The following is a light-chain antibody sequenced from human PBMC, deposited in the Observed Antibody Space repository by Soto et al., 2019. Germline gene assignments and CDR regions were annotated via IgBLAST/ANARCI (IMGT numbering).Light chain of an antibody. J-gene: IGKJ4*01. CDR2: AAS. CDR3: QQSYSNPLT. CDR1: QTLLDSSNNKAS. Sequence: DIVMTQSPDSLAVSLGERATINCTSSQTLLDSSNNKASLNWYQQKQGKPPKLLIYAASSLQSGVPSRFSGSGSGTDFTLTLSSLQPEDFETYYCQQSYSNPLTFGGGTKVDI. V-gene: IGKV1-39*01.